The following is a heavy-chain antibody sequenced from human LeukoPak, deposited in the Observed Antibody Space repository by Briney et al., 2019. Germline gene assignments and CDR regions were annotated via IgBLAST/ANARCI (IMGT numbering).Heavy chain of an antibody. CDR3: ARVAYYDILTGYYRWFDP. D-gene: IGHD3-9*01. V-gene: IGHV1-69*13. CDR2: IIPIFGTA. CDR1: GGTFSSYA. Sequence: EASVKVSCKASGGTFSSYAISWVRQAPGQGLEWMGGIIPIFGTANYAQKFQGRVTITADESTSTAYMELSSLRSEDTAVYYCARVAYYDILTGYYRWFDPWGQGTLVTVSS. J-gene: IGHJ5*02.